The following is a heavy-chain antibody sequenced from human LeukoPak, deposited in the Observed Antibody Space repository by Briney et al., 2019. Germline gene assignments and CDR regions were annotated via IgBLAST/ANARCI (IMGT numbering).Heavy chain of an antibody. Sequence: GESLKISCKGSGYRFTSYCIGWVRQMPGQGLEWMGLTHPDDSDTRYSPSYQGDVTIAADKTIRIAYLQWSSLNASDTAMYYCAIGGFSTTSCYMCFDYWGQVIMVT. CDR2: THPDDSDT. CDR3: AIGGFSTTSCYMCFDY. D-gene: IGHD2-2*02. V-gene: IGHV5-51*03. J-gene: IGHJ4*02. CDR1: GYRFTSYC.